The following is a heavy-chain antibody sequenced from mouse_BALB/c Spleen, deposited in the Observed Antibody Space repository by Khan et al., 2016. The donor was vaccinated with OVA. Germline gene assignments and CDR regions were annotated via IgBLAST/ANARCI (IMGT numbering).Heavy chain of an antibody. J-gene: IGHJ4*01. CDR3: AKFDGIFYAVDY. D-gene: IGHD2-3*01. V-gene: IGHV2-3*01. CDR2: IWGDGRT. CDR1: GFSLTSYG. Sequence: QMQLEESGPGLVAPSQSLSITCTVSGFSLTSYGVNWVRQPPGKGLEWLGVIWGDGRTNYHSALISRLSISQDNSKSQVFLKLNSLQTDDTATYYCAKFDGIFYAVDYWGQGTSVTVSS.